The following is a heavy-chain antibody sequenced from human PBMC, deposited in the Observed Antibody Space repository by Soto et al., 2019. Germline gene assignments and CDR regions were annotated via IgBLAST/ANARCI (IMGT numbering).Heavy chain of an antibody. D-gene: IGHD3-3*01. CDR1: GFTFSSYA. CDR2: ISGSGGST. J-gene: IGHJ6*02. V-gene: IGHV3-23*01. Sequence: PGGSLRLSCAASGFTFSSYAMSWVRQAPGKGLEWVSAISGSGGSTYYADSMKGRFTISRDNSKNTLYLQMNSLRAEDTAVYYCAKDLGDFWSGYYTYYYYGMDVWGHGTTVTVSS. CDR3: AKDLGDFWSGYYTYYYYGMDV.